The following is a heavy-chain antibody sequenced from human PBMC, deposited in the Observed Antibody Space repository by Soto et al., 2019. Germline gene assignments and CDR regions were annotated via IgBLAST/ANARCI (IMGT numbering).Heavy chain of an antibody. J-gene: IGHJ4*02. CDR3: GSSSWYMGNDY. V-gene: IGHV1-24*01. CDR2: VDPEDGET. CDR1: GFILTELS. D-gene: IGHD6-13*01. Sequence: QLQMVQSGAEVRKPGASVKVSCNVSGFILTELSMHWVRQAPGKGPEWMGGVDPEDGETIYAQKFQGRVTMTGDTSAATAYMELSSLRSEDTAVYYCGSSSWYMGNDYWGQGTLVTVSS.